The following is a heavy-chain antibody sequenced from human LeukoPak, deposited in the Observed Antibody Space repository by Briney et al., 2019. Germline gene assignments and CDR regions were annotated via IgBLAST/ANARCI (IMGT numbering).Heavy chain of an antibody. Sequence: SETLSLTCTVSGYSISSGYYWGWIRQPPGKGLEWIGSIYHSGSTYYNPSLKSRVTISVDTSKNQFSLKLSSVTAADTAVYYCARDRRGTPWFDPWGQGTLVTVSS. D-gene: IGHD1-14*01. CDR2: IYHSGST. V-gene: IGHV4-38-2*02. CDR1: GYSISSGYY. J-gene: IGHJ5*02. CDR3: ARDRRGTPWFDP.